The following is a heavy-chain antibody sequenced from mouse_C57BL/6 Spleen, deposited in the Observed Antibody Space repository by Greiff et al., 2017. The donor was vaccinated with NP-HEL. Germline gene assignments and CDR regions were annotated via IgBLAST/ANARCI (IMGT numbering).Heavy chain of an antibody. Sequence: QVQLKESGPELVKPGASVKISCKASGYSFTSYYIHWVKQRPGQGLEWIGWIYPGSGNTKYNEKFKGKATLTADTSSSTAYMQLSSLTSEDSAVYYCARGYDGYYPAWFAYWGQGTLVTVSA. CDR3: ARGYDGYYPAWFAY. J-gene: IGHJ3*01. V-gene: IGHV1-66*01. CDR2: IYPGSGNT. CDR1: GYSFTSYY. D-gene: IGHD2-3*01.